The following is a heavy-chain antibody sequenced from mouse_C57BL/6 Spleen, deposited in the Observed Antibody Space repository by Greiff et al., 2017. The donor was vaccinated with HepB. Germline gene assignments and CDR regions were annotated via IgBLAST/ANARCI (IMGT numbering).Heavy chain of an antibody. D-gene: IGHD1-1*01. V-gene: IGHV1-72*01. J-gene: IGHJ1*03. CDR3: ARHYYGSSYVGYFDV. Sequence: VKLQQPGAELVKPGASVKLSCKASGYTFTSYWMHWVKQRPGRGLEWIGRIDPNSGGTKYNEKFKSKATLTVDKPSSTAYMQLSSLTSEDSAVYYCARHYYGSSYVGYFDVWGTGTTVTVSS. CDR2: IDPNSGGT. CDR1: GYTFTSYW.